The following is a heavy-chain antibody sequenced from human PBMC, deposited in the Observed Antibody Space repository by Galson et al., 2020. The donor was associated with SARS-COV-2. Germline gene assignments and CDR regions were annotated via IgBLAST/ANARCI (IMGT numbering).Heavy chain of an antibody. V-gene: IGHV3-33*06. D-gene: IGHD6-19*01. CDR1: GFTFSSYG. J-gene: IGHJ4*02. CDR3: AKDRGSGWYGYFDY. Sequence: GESLKISCAASGFTFSSYGMLWVRQAPGKGLAWAAVIWYDGSNKYYADSVKGRFTISRDNSKNTLYLQMNSLRAEDTAVYYCAKDRGSGWYGYFDYWGQGTLVTVSS. CDR2: IWYDGSNK.